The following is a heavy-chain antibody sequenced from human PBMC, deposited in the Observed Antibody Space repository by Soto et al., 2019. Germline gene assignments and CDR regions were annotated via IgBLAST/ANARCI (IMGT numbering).Heavy chain of an antibody. V-gene: IGHV3-74*01. J-gene: IGHJ4*02. Sequence: EVQLVESGGGLVQPGGSLRLSCAASGFTFSNYWMHWVRQPPGKGLLWVSRVSPDGSSTDYAGSVEGRLAVSRDNAKNTLYLQMNSLRDDDTADYYCVRGTSGSYGIDYWGQGTLVTVSS. CDR3: VRGTSGSYGIDY. CDR1: GFTFSNYW. D-gene: IGHD6-25*01. CDR2: VSPDGSST.